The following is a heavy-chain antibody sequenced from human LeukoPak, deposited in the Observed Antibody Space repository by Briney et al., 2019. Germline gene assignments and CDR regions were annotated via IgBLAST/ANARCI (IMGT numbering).Heavy chain of an antibody. D-gene: IGHD5-18*01. CDR2: ISGSGGST. CDR3: AKDPAVVDTAMVTGY. Sequence: GGSLRLPCAASGFTFSSYAMSWVRQAPGKGLEWVSAISGSGGSTYYADSVKGRFTISRDNSRNTLYLQMNSLRAEDTAVYYCAKDPAVVDTAMVTGYWGQGTLVTVSS. J-gene: IGHJ4*02. CDR1: GFTFSSYA. V-gene: IGHV3-23*01.